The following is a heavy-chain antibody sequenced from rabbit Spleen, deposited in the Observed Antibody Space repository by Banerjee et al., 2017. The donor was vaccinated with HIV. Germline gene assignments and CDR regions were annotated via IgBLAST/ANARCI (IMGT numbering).Heavy chain of an antibody. Sequence: QQQLEESGGGLVKPEGSLTLTCKASGFSFSSGYWISWVRQAPGKGLEWIGCIYTASGTTHYANWAKGRFTISTTSSTTVTLQMTSLTAADTATYFCARDFYGGYDGYVYDVWGPGTLVTVS. CDR1: GFSFSSGYW. V-gene: IGHV1S45*01. D-gene: IGHD6-1*01. CDR2: IYTASGTT. J-gene: IGHJ4*01. CDR3: ARDFYGGYDGYVYDV.